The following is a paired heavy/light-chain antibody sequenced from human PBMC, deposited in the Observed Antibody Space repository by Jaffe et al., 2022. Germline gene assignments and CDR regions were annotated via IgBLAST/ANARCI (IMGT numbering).Heavy chain of an antibody. CDR2: ISAYNGNT. D-gene: IGHD3-10*01. CDR1: GYTFTSYG. V-gene: IGHV1-18*01. Sequence: QVQLVQSGAEVKKPGASVKVSCKASGYTFTSYGISWVRQAPGQGLEWMGWISAYNGNTNYAQKLQGRVTMTTDTSTSTAYMELRSLRSDDTAVYYCARWRLLWFREYPEPDDVYYYYMDVWGKGTTVTVSS. J-gene: IGHJ6*03. CDR3: ARWRLLWFREYPEPDDVYYYYMDV.
Light chain of an antibody. CDR2: SNN. J-gene: IGLJ3*02. V-gene: IGLV1-44*01. CDR3: AAWDDSLNGAV. CDR1: SSNIGSNT. Sequence: QSVLTQPPSASGTPGQRVTISCSGSSSNIGSNTVNWYQQLPGTAPKLLIYSNNQRPSGVPDRFSGSKSGTSASLAISGLQSEDEADYYCAAWDDSLNGAVFGGGTKLTVL.